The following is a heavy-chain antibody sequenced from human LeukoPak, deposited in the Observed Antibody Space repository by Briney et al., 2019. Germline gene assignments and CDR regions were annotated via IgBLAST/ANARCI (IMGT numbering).Heavy chain of an antibody. D-gene: IGHD3-9*01. Sequence: GGSLRLSCAASGFTFSSYAMSWVRQAPGKGLEWVSAISGCGGSTYYADSVKGRFTISRDNSKNTLYLQMNSLRAEDTAVYYCAKEGIARNYDILTGYYYFDYWGQGTLVTVSS. CDR3: AKEGIARNYDILTGYYYFDY. J-gene: IGHJ4*02. CDR1: GFTFSSYA. CDR2: ISGCGGST. V-gene: IGHV3-23*01.